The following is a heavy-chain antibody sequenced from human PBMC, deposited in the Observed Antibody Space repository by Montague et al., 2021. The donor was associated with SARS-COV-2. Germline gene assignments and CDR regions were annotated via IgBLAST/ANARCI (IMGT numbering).Heavy chain of an antibody. D-gene: IGHD3-3*01. J-gene: IGHJ6*02. Sequence: SLRLSCAASGFTFSSYGMHWVRQAPGKGLEWVAVISYDGGNKYYADSVKGRFTISRDNSKNTLYLQMNSLRAEDTAVYYCAGPLLEYYGVDVWGQGTTVTVSS. V-gene: IGHV3-30*03. CDR1: GFTFSSYG. CDR2: ISYDGGNK. CDR3: AGPLLEYYGVDV.